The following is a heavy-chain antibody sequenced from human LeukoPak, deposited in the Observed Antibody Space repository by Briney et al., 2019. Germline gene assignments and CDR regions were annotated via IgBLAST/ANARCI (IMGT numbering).Heavy chain of an antibody. CDR2: IIPIFGTA. CDR1: GGTISSYA. D-gene: IGHD6-19*01. V-gene: IGHV1-69*05. CDR3: ARRANQLGGWTHWYFDL. J-gene: IGHJ2*01. Sequence: GASVKVSCKASGGTISSYAISWVRQAPGQGLEWMGGIIPIFGTANYAQKFQGRVTITTDESTSTAYMELSSLRSEDTAVYYCARRANQLGGWTHWYFDLWGRGTLVTVSS.